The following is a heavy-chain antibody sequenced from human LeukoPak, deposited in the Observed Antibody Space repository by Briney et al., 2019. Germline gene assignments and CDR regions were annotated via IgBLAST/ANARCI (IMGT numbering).Heavy chain of an antibody. Sequence: ASVKVSCKASGYTFPDYYMHWVRQAPGQGLEWMGWINPNSGGTNYAQKFQGRVTMTRDTSISTAYMELSRLTSDDTAVYYCARDNTKLLWFGELLGYFDYWGQGTLVTVSS. CDR2: INPNSGGT. CDR3: ARDNTKLLWFGELLGYFDY. CDR1: GYTFPDYY. D-gene: IGHD3-10*01. J-gene: IGHJ4*02. V-gene: IGHV1-2*02.